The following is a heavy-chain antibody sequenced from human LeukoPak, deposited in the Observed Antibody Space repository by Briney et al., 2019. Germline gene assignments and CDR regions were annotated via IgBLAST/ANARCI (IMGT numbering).Heavy chain of an antibody. V-gene: IGHV4-34*01. D-gene: IGHD2-2*01. Sequence: GSLRLSCTTSGFNFRAYWMGWVRQAPGKGLEWIGEINHSGSTNYNPSLKSRVTISVDTSKNQFSLKLSSVTAADTAVYYCARHGIVVVPAAIDYWGQGTLVTVSS. CDR3: ARHGIVVVPAAIDY. J-gene: IGHJ4*02. CDR2: INHSGST. CDR1: GFNFRAYW.